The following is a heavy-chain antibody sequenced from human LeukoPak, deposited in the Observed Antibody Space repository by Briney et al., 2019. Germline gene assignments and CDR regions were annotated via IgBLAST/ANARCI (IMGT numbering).Heavy chain of an antibody. V-gene: IGHV5-51*01. J-gene: IGHJ4*02. CDR2: IYPGDSDT. CDR3: ARQRATVTMNGAYFHY. CDR1: GYSFTSYW. Sequence: GESLKISCQGSGYSFTSYWIGWVRQMPGKGLEWMGIIYPGDSDTRYSPSFQGQVTISADKCITTAYLQWSTLKASDTAMYYCARQRATVTMNGAYFHYWGQGTLVTVSS. D-gene: IGHD4-17*01.